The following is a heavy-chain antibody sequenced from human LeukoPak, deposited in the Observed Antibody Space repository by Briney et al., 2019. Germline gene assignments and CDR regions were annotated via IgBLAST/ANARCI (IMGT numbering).Heavy chain of an antibody. V-gene: IGHV4-4*07. D-gene: IGHD3-10*01. CDR2: IYTSGST. CDR1: GGSISSYY. J-gene: IGHJ4*02. CDR3: ARGSRGSGPYYFDY. Sequence: SETLSLTCTVCGGSISSYYWSWIRQPAGKGLEWIGRIYTSGSTNYNPSLKSRVTMSVDTSKDQFSLKLSSVTSADTAVSYCARGSRGSGPYYFDYWGQGTLVTVSS.